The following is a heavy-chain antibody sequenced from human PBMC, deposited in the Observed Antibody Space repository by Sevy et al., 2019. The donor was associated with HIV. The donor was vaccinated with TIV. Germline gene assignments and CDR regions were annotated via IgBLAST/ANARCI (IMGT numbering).Heavy chain of an antibody. CDR3: ARDPNSYSDSSGPYYFDY. CDR1: GFTFSDQH. V-gene: IGHV3-11*04. Sequence: GGSLRLSCAASGFTFSDQHMSWIRQAPGKGLEWVSYINSNGSIVYYADSVKGRFTISRDNAKNSLYLQMSSLRADDTAVYYCARDPNSYSDSSGPYYFDYWGQGTLVTVSS. J-gene: IGHJ4*02. CDR2: INSNGSIV. D-gene: IGHD3-22*01.